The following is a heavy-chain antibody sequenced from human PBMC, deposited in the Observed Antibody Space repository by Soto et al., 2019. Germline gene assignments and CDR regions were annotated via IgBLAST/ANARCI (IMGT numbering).Heavy chain of an antibody. CDR2: VHPSGNT. J-gene: IGHJ4*02. CDR3: ARLGGYYQAFDQ. CDR1: GGSFSSSPGYY. Sequence: TSETLSLTCTVSGGSFSSSPGYYWGWMRQPPGKGLEWIGAVHPSGNTNYNPSFKSRVTISIDTSKNHLSLQLSSVTAADTAVYYCARLGGYYQAFDQWGQGTLVTVSS. V-gene: IGHV4-39*02. D-gene: IGHD2-21*02.